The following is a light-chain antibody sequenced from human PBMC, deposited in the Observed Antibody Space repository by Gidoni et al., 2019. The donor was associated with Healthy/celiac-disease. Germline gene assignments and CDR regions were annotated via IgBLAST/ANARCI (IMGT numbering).Light chain of an antibody. CDR1: KLGDNY. CDR3: QAWDSSTVV. V-gene: IGLV3-1*01. CDR2: QDS. J-gene: IGLJ2*01. Sequence: SDELTQPPSVSVSPGQTASITCSGDKLGDNYACWYQQKPGQSPVLVIYQDSKRPSGIPERFSGSNSGNTATLTISGTQAMDEADYYCQAWDSSTVVFGGGTTLTVL.